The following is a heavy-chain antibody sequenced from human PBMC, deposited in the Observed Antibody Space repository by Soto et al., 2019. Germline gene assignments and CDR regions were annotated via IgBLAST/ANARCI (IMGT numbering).Heavy chain of an antibody. Sequence: ASVTVSCKASGYTYTGYYMHWVRQAPGQGLEWMGWINPNSGGTNYAQKFQGWVTMTRDTSISTAYMELSRLRSDDTAVYYCARSAAAGTPHYYYGMDVWGQGTTVTVSS. CDR3: ARSAAAGTPHYYYGMDV. D-gene: IGHD6-13*01. J-gene: IGHJ6*02. CDR1: GYTYTGYY. CDR2: INPNSGGT. V-gene: IGHV1-2*04.